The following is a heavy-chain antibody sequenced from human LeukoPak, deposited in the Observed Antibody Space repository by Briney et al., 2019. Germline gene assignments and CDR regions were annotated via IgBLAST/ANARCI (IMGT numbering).Heavy chain of an antibody. J-gene: IGHJ4*02. CDR3: ARTGTYCSSTSCYHDY. V-gene: IGHV4-59*01. CDR1: GGSISSYY. Sequence: SETLSLTCTVSGGSISSYYWSWIRQPPGKGLEWIGYIYYSGSTNYNPSLKSRVTISVDTSKNQCSLKLSSVTAADTAVYYCARTGTYCSSTSCYHDYWGQGTLVTVSS. CDR2: IYYSGST. D-gene: IGHD2-2*01.